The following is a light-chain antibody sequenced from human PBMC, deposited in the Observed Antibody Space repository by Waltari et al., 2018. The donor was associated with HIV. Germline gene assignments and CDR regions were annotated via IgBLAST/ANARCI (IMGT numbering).Light chain of an antibody. J-gene: IGLJ2*01. V-gene: IGLV1-40*01. CDR3: QSYDSNLSGL. Sequence: QSELTQPPSVSAAPRQRVTISCPGSSSNIGAGYDVNWYQQVPGSAPKVVIYGNSKRPSGVPDRFSGSKSGSSASLVITGLQSEDEADYYCQSYDSNLSGLFGGGTKVTVL. CDR2: GNS. CDR1: SSNIGAGYD.